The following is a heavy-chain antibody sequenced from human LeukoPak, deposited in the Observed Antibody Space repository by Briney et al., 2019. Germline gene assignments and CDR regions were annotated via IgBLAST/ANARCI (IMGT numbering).Heavy chain of an antibody. CDR1: GYTFTSYA. CDR2: MNPNSGNT. D-gene: IGHD3-16*01. Sequence: ASVKLSCKASGYTFTSYAINWVRQAPGQGLEWMGWMNPNSGNTGYAQKFQGRVTMTRNTSISTAYMELSSLRSEDTAVYYCARGLYFGGVPRDYWGEGTLVTVSS. J-gene: IGHJ4*02. CDR3: ARGLYFGGVPRDY. V-gene: IGHV1-8*01.